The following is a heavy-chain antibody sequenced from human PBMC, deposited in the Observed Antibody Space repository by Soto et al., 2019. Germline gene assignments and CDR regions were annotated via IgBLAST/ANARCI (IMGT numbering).Heavy chain of an antibody. CDR3: ARGRIQRPAYFGMDV. CDR2: IYSSGST. V-gene: IGHV4-59*01. J-gene: IGHJ6*02. D-gene: IGHD5-18*01. CDR1: GGSISGYY. Sequence: SETLSLTCTVSGGSISGYYWSWIRQPPGKGLEWIGFIYSSGSTNYNPSLKSRVTMSVDTTKNQFSLKLSSVTAADTAVYYCARGRIQRPAYFGMDVWGQGTTVTVSS.